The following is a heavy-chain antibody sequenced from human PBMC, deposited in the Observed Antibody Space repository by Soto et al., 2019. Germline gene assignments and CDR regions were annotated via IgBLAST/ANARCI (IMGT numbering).Heavy chain of an antibody. J-gene: IGHJ4*02. CDR3: ARDWSRYYDSNGLMWFY. Sequence: GASVKVSCKASGYTFTSYGISWVRQAPGQGLEWVGWISAHNGDTRYAQNLQGRITMTTDTFTNTAYMELTGLTSDDTAVYYCARDWSRYYDSNGLMWFYWGQGTLVTVSS. V-gene: IGHV1-18*01. CDR1: GYTFTSYG. CDR2: ISAHNGDT. D-gene: IGHD3-22*01.